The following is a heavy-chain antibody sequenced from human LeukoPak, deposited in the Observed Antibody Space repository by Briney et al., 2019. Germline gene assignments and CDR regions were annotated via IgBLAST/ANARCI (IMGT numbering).Heavy chain of an antibody. Sequence: GGSLRLSCAASGFTFSSYATSWVRQAPGKGLEWVSVLYTGGTTYYADSVKGRFTISRDNSQNTLFLQMNNLRAEDTAVYYCARDGDDTSGYFSPFDYWGQGTLVTVSS. V-gene: IGHV3-23*03. CDR3: ARDGDDTSGYFSPFDY. J-gene: IGHJ4*02. CDR1: GFTFSSYA. CDR2: LYTGGTT. D-gene: IGHD3-22*01.